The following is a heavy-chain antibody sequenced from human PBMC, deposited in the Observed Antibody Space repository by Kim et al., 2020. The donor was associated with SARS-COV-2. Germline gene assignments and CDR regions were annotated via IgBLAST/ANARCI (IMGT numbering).Heavy chain of an antibody. CDR3: ARIMGVDSSSWIYFDY. Sequence: SLKNRLTISKDTSKNQVVLTMTNMDPVDTATYYCARIMGVDSSSWIYFDYWGQGTLVTVSS. D-gene: IGHD6-13*01. J-gene: IGHJ4*02. V-gene: IGHV2-70*01.